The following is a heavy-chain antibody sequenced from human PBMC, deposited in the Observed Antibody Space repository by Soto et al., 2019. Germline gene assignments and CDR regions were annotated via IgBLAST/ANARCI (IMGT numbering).Heavy chain of an antibody. V-gene: IGHV4-59*01. Sequence: PSETLSLTCTVSGGSISRYYWSWIRQPPGKGLEWIGYIYYSGSTNYNPSLKSRVTISVDTSKNQFSLKLSSVTAADTAVYYCARGLEVGATSGFDPWGQGPLVTLSS. D-gene: IGHD1-26*01. J-gene: IGHJ5*02. CDR1: GGSISRYY. CDR3: ARGLEVGATSGFDP. CDR2: IYYSGST.